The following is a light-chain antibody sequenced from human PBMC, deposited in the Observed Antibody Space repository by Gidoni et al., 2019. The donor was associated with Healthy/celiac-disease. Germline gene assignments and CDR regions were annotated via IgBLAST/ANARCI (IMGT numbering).Light chain of an antibody. J-gene: IGLJ1*01. CDR1: SSDVGSYNL. CDR2: EGS. V-gene: IGLV2-23*01. CDR3: CSYAGSDNYV. Sequence: QSALTQPASVSGSPGPSITISCTGTSSDVGSYNLVSWYQQPPGKAPKLMIYEGSKRPSGVSNRFSGSKSGNTASLTISGLQAEDEADYYCCSYAGSDNYVFGTGTKVTVL.